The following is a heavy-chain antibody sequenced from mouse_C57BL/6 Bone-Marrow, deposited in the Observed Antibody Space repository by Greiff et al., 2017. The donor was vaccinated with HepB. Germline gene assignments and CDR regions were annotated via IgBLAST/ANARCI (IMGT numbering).Heavy chain of an antibody. CDR3: ARDRPLRGYFDY. D-gene: IGHD6-1*01. J-gene: IGHJ2*01. CDR1: GFTFSSYA. Sequence: EVKLMESGGGLVKPGGSLKLSCAASGFTFSSYAMSWVRQTPEKRLEWVATISDGGSYTYYPDNVKGRFPISRDNAKNNLYLQMSHLKSEDTAMYYCARDRPLRGYFDYWGQGTTLTVSS. CDR2: ISDGGSYT. V-gene: IGHV5-4*01.